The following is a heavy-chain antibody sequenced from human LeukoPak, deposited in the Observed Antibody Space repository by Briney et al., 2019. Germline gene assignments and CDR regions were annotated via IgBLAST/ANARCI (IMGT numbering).Heavy chain of an antibody. CDR2: IYSGGST. D-gene: IGHD6-6*01. V-gene: IGHV3-66*02. Sequence: GGSLRLSCAASGFTVSSNYMSWVSQAPGKGLEWVSVIYSGGSTYYADSVKGRFTISRDNSKNTLYLQMNSLRAEDTAVYYCARSSYYYMDVWGKGTTVTVSS. J-gene: IGHJ6*03. CDR1: GFTVSSNY. CDR3: ARSSYYYMDV.